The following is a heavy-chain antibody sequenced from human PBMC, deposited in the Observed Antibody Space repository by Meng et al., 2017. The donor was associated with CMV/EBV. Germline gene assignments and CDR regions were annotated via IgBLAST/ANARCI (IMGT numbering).Heavy chain of an antibody. CDR1: GFTFSSYE. V-gene: IGHV3-48*03. D-gene: IGHD6-6*01. CDR2: ISIGGTTR. J-gene: IGHJ4*02. CDR3: ASQGRAARPGY. Sequence: GESLKISCAASGFTFSSYEMNWVRQAPGKGLEWISYISIGGTTRYYADSVMGRSTISRDNAKNSLYLQMNSLRVEDTAVYYCASQGRAARPGYWGQGTLVTVSS.